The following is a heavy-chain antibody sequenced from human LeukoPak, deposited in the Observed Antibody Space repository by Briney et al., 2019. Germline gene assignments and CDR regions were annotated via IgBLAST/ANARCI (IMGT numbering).Heavy chain of an antibody. V-gene: IGHV3-23*01. CDR2: IRSTGGNS. Sequence: AGSLRLYCAASRFTFSGSAMRWVRQAQGKGLDWVSLIRSTGGNSYYADSVKGRFTISRDNSTDTLYLQMDSQRAEDTAIYYCARDIQLSTWGLGTKVTVSS. CDR1: RFTFSGSA. D-gene: IGHD5-24*01. J-gene: IGHJ3*01. CDR3: ARDIQLST.